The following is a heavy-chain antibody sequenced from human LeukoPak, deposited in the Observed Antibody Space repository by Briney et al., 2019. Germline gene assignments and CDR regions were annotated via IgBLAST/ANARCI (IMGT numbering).Heavy chain of an antibody. D-gene: IGHD6-13*01. J-gene: IGHJ6*02. CDR1: GGSISSYY. CDR2: INYIRTT. CDR3: ARSYSSSDHYYYYGMDV. Sequence: SETLSLTCTVSGGSISSYYWNWIRQPPGKGLEWIGYINYIRTTEYNPSLKSRVTISLDTSKNRFSLKLSSVTAADTAMYYCARSYSSSDHYYYYGMDVWGQGTTVTVSS. V-gene: IGHV4-59*08.